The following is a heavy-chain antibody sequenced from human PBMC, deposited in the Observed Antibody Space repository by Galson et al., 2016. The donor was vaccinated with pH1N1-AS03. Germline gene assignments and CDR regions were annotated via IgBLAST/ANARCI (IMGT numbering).Heavy chain of an antibody. D-gene: IGHD6-19*01. Sequence: LRLSCAASGFPFSSYAMSWVRQAPGKGLEWVSAISGSGGSTYYADSVKGRFTISRDNSKNTLYLQMDSLRAEDTAVYYCAPDSSGWYNDYWGQGTLVTVSS. CDR3: APDSSGWYNDY. CDR2: ISGSGGST. CDR1: GFPFSSYA. V-gene: IGHV3-23*01. J-gene: IGHJ4*02.